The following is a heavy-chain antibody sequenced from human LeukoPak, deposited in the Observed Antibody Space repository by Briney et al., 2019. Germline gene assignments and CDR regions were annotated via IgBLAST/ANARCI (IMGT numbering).Heavy chain of an antibody. Sequence: SETLSLTCTVSGGSISSSSYYWGWIRQPPGKGLEWIGSIYYSGSTYYNPSLKSRVTISVDTSKNQFSLKLSSVTAADTAVYYCARDSWDIVVVRDNWFDPWGQGTLVTVSS. CDR2: IYYSGST. D-gene: IGHD2-2*01. CDR3: ARDSWDIVVVRDNWFDP. J-gene: IGHJ5*02. CDR1: GGSISSSSYY. V-gene: IGHV4-39*07.